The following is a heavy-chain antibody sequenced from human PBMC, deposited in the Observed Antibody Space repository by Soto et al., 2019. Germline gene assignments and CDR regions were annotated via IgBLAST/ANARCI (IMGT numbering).Heavy chain of an antibody. CDR1: GFTFSSYG. J-gene: IGHJ6*02. V-gene: IGHV3-33*01. Sequence: GGSLRLSCAASGFTFSSYGMHWVRQAPGKGLEWVAVIWYDGSNKYYADSVKGRFTISRDNSKNTPYLQMNSLRAEDTAVYYCARDFVPSSSWKNVVTALGWDYYYGMDVWGQGTKVTVSS. CDR3: ARDFVPSSSWKNVVTALGWDYYYGMDV. D-gene: IGHD6-13*01. CDR2: IWYDGSNK.